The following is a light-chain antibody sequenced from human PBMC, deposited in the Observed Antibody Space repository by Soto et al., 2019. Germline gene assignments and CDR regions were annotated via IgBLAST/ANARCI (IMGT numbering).Light chain of an antibody. CDR3: QQYNNWPPLWT. CDR1: QSVSSN. J-gene: IGKJ1*01. V-gene: IGKV3-15*01. Sequence: EIVMTQSPATLSVSPGERATLSCRASQSVSSNLAWYQQKPDQAPRLLIYGASTRATGIPARFSGSGSGTEFTLTIRSLQSEDFAVYYCQQYNNWPPLWTFGQGTKVEIK. CDR2: GAS.